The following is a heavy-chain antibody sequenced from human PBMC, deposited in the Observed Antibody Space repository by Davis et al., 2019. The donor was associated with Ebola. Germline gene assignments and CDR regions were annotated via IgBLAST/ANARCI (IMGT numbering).Heavy chain of an antibody. V-gene: IGHV4-30-4*08. J-gene: IGHJ6*03. CDR2: IYHSGST. Sequence: LRLSCTVSGGSISNTYYSWTWIRQPPGKGLEWIGYIYHSGSTFYNPSLKSRLSISIDTSKNQFSLKLTSVTAADTAVYFCARVGGEYSGYDYNFYFSYMDVWGKGTTVTVS. D-gene: IGHD5-12*01. CDR3: ARVGGEYSGYDYNFYFSYMDV. CDR1: GGSISNTYYS.